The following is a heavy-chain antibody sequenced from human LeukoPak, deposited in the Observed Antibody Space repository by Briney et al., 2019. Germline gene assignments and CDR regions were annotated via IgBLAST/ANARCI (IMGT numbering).Heavy chain of an antibody. Sequence: KPGGSLRLSCAASGFTFSTYSMNWVRQAPGKGLEWVSSIISSSSYIYYADSVKGRFTISRDNAKNSLYLQMNSLSADDTAVYFCARSQPAAISWFDPWGQGTLVAVSS. D-gene: IGHD2-2*02. V-gene: IGHV3-21*04. J-gene: IGHJ5*02. CDR1: GFTFSTYS. CDR3: ARSQPAAISWFDP. CDR2: IISSSSYI.